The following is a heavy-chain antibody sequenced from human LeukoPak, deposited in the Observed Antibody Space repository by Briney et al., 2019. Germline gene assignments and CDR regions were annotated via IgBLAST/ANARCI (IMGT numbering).Heavy chain of an antibody. V-gene: IGHV4-34*01. Sequence: KSSETLSLTCAVYGGSFSGYYWSWIRQPPGKGLEWIGEINHSGSTNYNPSLKSRVTISVDTSKNQFSLKLSSVTAADTAVYYCARGGNPKKFYYYDSSGLLYWGQGTLVTVSS. D-gene: IGHD3-22*01. CDR3: ARGGNPKKFYYYDSSGLLY. J-gene: IGHJ4*02. CDR1: GGSFSGYY. CDR2: INHSGST.